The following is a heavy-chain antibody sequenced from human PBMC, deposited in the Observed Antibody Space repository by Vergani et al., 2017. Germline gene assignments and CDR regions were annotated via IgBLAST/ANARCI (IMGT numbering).Heavy chain of an antibody. CDR1: GGSFSGYY. CDR2: INHSGST. Sequence: QVQLQQWGAGLLKPSETLSLTCAVYGGSFSGYYWSWIRQPPGKGLEWIGEINHSGSTNYNPSLKSRVTISVDTSKNQFSLKLSSVTAADTAVYYCARDHCSSTSCYIWGYYYYGMDVWGQGTTVTVSS. J-gene: IGHJ6*02. D-gene: IGHD2-2*02. CDR3: ARDHCSSTSCYIWGYYYYGMDV. V-gene: IGHV4-34*01.